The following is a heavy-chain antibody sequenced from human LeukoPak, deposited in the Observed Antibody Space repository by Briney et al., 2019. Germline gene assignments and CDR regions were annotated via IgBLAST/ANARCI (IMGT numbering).Heavy chain of an antibody. V-gene: IGHV4-34*01. CDR3: ARYCSGGSCYHNWFDP. CDR2: INHSGST. CDR1: GGSFSGYY. D-gene: IGHD2-15*01. J-gene: IGHJ5*02. Sequence: SETLSLTCAVYGGSFSGYYWSWIRQPPGKGLEWIGEINHSGSTNYNPSLKSRVTISVDTSKNQFSLKLSSVTAADTAVYYCARYCSGGSCYHNWFDPWGQGTPVTVSS.